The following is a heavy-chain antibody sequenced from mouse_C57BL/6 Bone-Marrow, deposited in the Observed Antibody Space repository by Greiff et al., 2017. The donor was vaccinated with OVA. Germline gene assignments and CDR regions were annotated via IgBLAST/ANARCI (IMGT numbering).Heavy chain of an antibody. Sequence: VQLQQSVAELVRPGASVKLSCTASGFTIKNTYMHWVKQRPEQGLEWIGRIDPANGNTKYAPKFQGKATITADTSSNTAYLQLSSLTSEDTAIYYCASYYYGSYWYFDVWGTGTTVTVSS. J-gene: IGHJ1*03. D-gene: IGHD1-1*01. V-gene: IGHV14-3*01. CDR3: ASYYYGSYWYFDV. CDR1: GFTIKNTY. CDR2: IDPANGNT.